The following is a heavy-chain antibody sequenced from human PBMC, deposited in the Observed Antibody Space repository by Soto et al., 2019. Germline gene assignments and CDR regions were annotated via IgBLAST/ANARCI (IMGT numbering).Heavy chain of an antibody. CDR2: VIPILGTA. CDR1: GGSLRNSV. Sequence: QVQLVQSGAEVKKPGSSVKVSCTASGGSLRNSVISWVRQAPAQRLEWMGGVIPILGTANYAKKFPGRVTMTADEANSTSYMDLSSLSPDDTAVYYCSRLGHPGHWGPGTLVIVSS. J-gene: IGHJ4*02. CDR3: SRLGHPGH. V-gene: IGHV1-69*01.